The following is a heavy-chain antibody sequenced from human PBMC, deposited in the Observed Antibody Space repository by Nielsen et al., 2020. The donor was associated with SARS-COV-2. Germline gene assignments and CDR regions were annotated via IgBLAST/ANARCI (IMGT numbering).Heavy chain of an antibody. D-gene: IGHD1-7*01. CDR2: IRGSGV. Sequence: GESLKISCAASGFIFSNYAMSWVRQAPGKGLEWVSTIRGSGVYADSVKGRFTISRDNSKDTLYSQLNSLRADDTAVYYCAKGDGGTYYFDYWGQGTLVTVSS. V-gene: IGHV3-23*01. CDR3: AKGDGGTYYFDY. J-gene: IGHJ4*02. CDR1: GFIFSNYA.